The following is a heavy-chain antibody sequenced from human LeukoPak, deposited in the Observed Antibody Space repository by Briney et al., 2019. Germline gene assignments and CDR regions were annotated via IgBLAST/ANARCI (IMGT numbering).Heavy chain of an antibody. CDR3: ARDCLYGGNSDYFDY. Sequence: PSETLSLTCTVSGGSISSSSYYWGWIRQPPGKGLEWIGGIYYSGSTYYNPSLKSRVTISVDTSKNKFSLKLSSVTAADTAVYYCARDCLYGGNSDYFDYWGQGTLVTVSS. CDR1: GGSISSSSYY. CDR2: IYYSGST. D-gene: IGHD4-23*01. V-gene: IGHV4-39*07. J-gene: IGHJ4*02.